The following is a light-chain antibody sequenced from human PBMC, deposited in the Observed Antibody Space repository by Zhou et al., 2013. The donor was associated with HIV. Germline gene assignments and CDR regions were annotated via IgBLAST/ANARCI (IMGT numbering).Light chain of an antibody. J-gene: IGKJ4*01. CDR1: QSVSSSY. CDR2: GAS. V-gene: IGKV3-15*01. Sequence: EIVLTQSPGTLSLSPGERATLSCRASQSVSSSYLAWYQQKPGQAPRLLIYGASTRATGIPTKFSGSGAWTEFTLTISSMQSEDFAIYYCQQYHNRPPALTFGGGTKVEI. CDR3: QQYHNRPPALT.